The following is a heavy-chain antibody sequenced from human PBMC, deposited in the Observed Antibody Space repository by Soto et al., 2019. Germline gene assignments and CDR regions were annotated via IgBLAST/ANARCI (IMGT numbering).Heavy chain of an antibody. J-gene: IGHJ6*02. Sequence: GASAKVSCKASGYTFTSYAMHWLRQKHGQRLEWMGWINAGNGNTKYSQKFQGRVTITRDTSASTAYMELSSLRSEDTAVYYCARGLLLERAYYNYYYGMDVWGQGTTVTVSS. V-gene: IGHV1-3*01. D-gene: IGHD2-15*01. CDR3: ARGLLLERAYYNYYYGMDV. CDR1: GYTFTSYA. CDR2: INAGNGNT.